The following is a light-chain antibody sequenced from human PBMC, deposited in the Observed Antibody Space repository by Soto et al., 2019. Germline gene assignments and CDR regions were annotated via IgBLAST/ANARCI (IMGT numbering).Light chain of an antibody. V-gene: IGLV2-8*01. CDR3: TSYAGSNIWV. CDR1: SSDVGGYNY. Sequence: QSVLTQPPSASGSPGQSVTISCTGTSSDVGGYNYVSWYQQYPGKAPKLMIYEVXKRXSXXXDXFXGSKSGKTASLTVSGLQPEDXADYYCTSYAGSNIWVFGGGTKLTVL. CDR2: EVX. J-gene: IGLJ3*02.